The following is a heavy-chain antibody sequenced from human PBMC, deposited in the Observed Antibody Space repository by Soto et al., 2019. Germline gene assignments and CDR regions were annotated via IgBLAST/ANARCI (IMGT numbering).Heavy chain of an antibody. D-gene: IGHD2-15*01. CDR1: GFTFTSSA. CDR3: AARYCSGGSCYFPPDS. J-gene: IGHJ4*02. V-gene: IGHV1-58*02. Sequence: QMQLVQSGPEVKKPGTSVKVSCKASGFTFTSSAMQWVRQARGQRLEWIGWIVVGSGNTNYAQKLQERVTITRDMHPRTAYSELSSLRSEDTAVYYCAARYCSGGSCYFPPDSWGQGTLVTFSS. CDR2: IVVGSGNT.